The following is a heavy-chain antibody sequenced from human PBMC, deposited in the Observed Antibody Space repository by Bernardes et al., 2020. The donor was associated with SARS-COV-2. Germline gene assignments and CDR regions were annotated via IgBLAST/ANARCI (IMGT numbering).Heavy chain of an antibody. CDR3: ASGRGLAS. D-gene: IGHD3-10*01. J-gene: IGHJ4*02. V-gene: IGHV3-11*01. CDR2: ISCSGSAI. Sequence: GGSLRLSCAASGFTFSDIYMSWIRQAPGKGLEWVSYISCSGSAISYADSVKGRFIISRDNAKNSLFLQMNSLRAEDTALYYCASGRGLASWGQGTLVTVSS. CDR1: GFTFSDIY.